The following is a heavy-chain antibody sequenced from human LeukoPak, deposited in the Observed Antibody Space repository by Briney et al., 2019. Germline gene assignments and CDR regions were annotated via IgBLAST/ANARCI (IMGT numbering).Heavy chain of an antibody. J-gene: IGHJ3*02. CDR1: GGTFSSYA. CDR3: ARPSSSGYYRDAFDI. Sequence: ASVKVSCKASGGTFSSYAISWVRQAPGQGLEWMGGIIPIFGTANYAQKFQGRVTITADESTSTAYMELSSLRSADTAVYYCARPSSSGYYRDAFDIWGQGTMVTVSS. D-gene: IGHD3-22*01. CDR2: IIPIFGTA. V-gene: IGHV1-69*13.